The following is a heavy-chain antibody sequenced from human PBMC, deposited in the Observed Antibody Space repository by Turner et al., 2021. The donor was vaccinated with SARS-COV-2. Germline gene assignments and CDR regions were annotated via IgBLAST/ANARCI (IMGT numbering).Heavy chain of an antibody. CDR2: ISSGSTDI. CDR1: GFTFSSYA. J-gene: IGHJ4*02. Sequence: EVRLVESGGGLAQPGGSLRLSCAASGFTFSSYAINWVRQAPGKGLEWLSYISSGSTDIYYADSVRGRFTVSRDNARNSLYLQMNNLRAEDTAVYYCARDGGYSGYAYFDYWGQGTLVTVSS. V-gene: IGHV3-48*01. CDR3: ARDGGYSGYAYFDY. D-gene: IGHD5-12*01.